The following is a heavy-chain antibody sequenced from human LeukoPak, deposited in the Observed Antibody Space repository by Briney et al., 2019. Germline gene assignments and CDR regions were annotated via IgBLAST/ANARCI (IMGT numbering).Heavy chain of an antibody. J-gene: IGHJ4*02. CDR2: IRYDGSNK. D-gene: IGHD6-19*01. Sequence: PGGSLRLSCAASGFTFSSYGMHWVRQAPGKGLEWVAFIRYDGSNKYYADSVKGRFTISRDNSKNTLYLQMNSLRAEDTAVYYCAKARVQWLDYFDYWGQGTLVTVSS. CDR1: GFTFSSYG. V-gene: IGHV3-30*02. CDR3: AKARVQWLDYFDY.